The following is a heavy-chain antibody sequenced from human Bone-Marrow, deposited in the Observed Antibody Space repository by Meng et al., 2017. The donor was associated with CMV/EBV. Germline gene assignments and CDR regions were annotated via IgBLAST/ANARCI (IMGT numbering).Heavy chain of an antibody. J-gene: IGHJ3*02. CDR1: GDTFSKYV. CDR2: IIPMRATT. CDR3: AREETYYDFWSGYYIRKRGRDGNAFDI. D-gene: IGHD3-3*01. V-gene: IGHV1-69*10. Sequence: SVKVSCKASGDTFSKYVTSWVRQAPGQGLEWMGGIIPMRATTNYAQRFQGRVTITEDKSTSTAYMELSSLRSEDTAVYYCAREETYYDFWSGYYIRKRGRDGNAFDIWGQGTMVTVSS.